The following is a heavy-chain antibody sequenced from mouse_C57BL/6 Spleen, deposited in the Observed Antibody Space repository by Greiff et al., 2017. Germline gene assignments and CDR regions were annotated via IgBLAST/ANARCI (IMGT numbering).Heavy chain of an antibody. D-gene: IGHD2-4*01. V-gene: IGHV1-72*01. CDR2: IDPNSGGT. Sequence: QVHVKQPGAELVKPGASVKLSCKASGYTFTSYWMHWVKQRPGRGLEWIGRIDPNSGGTKYNEKFKSKATLTVDKPSSTAYMQLSSLTSEDAAVYYCARENSDYDEYYFDYWGQGTTLTVSS. CDR3: ARENSDYDEYYFDY. J-gene: IGHJ2*01. CDR1: GYTFTSYW.